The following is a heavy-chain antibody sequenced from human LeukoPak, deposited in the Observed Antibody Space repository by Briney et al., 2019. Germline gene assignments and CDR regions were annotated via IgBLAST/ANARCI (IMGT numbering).Heavy chain of an antibody. V-gene: IGHV3-66*02. CDR3: ARDLYNGSGDYGYFDY. Sequence: GGSLRLSCAASGFTVSSNYMSWVRGARGKGVEWVSVIYSGGSTHYAESEKGRITISRDNSKNTLYVKMHSLRAEDTAVYYCARDLYNGSGDYGYFDYWGQGTLVTVSS. J-gene: IGHJ4*02. CDR1: GFTVSSNY. D-gene: IGHD4-17*01. CDR2: IYSGGST.